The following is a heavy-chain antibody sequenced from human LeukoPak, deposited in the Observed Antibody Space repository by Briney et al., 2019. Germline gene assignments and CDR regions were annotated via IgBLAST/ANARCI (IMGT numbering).Heavy chain of an antibody. CDR1: GFTFSSYG. V-gene: IGHV3-30*02. Sequence: AGGSLRLSCAASGFTFSSYGMHWVRQAPGKGLEWVAFIRYDGSNKYYADSVKGRFSISRDNSKNTLYLQMNSLRAEDTAVYYCAKAPSSSWLRVPAWGQGTLVTVSS. D-gene: IGHD6-13*01. J-gene: IGHJ5*02. CDR3: AKAPSSSWLRVPA. CDR2: IRYDGSNK.